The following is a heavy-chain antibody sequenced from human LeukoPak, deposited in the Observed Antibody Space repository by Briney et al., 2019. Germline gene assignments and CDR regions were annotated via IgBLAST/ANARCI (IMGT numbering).Heavy chain of an antibody. D-gene: IGHD2-2*01. CDR3: ARQSDSDIVGVPAVPGAFDI. Sequence: GESLKTSCKGSGYSFTSYWIGWVRQMPGKGLEWMGIIYPGDSDTRYSPSFQGQVTISADKSISTAYMQWSSLKASDTAMYYCARQSDSDIVGVPAVPGAFDIWGQGTMVTVSS. CDR1: GYSFTSYW. J-gene: IGHJ3*02. V-gene: IGHV5-51*01. CDR2: IYPGDSDT.